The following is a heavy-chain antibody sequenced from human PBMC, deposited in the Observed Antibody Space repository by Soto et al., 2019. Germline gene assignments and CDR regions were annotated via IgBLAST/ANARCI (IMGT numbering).Heavy chain of an antibody. CDR1: GGSISSYY. V-gene: IGHV4-59*01. CDR3: ARYCSGGSCYIAP. D-gene: IGHD2-15*01. J-gene: IGHJ5*02. CDR2: IYYSGST. Sequence: SETLSLTCTVSGGSISSYYWSWIRQPPGKGLEWIGYIYYSGSTYYNPSLKSRVTISVDTSKNQFSLKLSSVTAADTAVYYCARYCSGGSCYIAPWGQGTLVTVSS.